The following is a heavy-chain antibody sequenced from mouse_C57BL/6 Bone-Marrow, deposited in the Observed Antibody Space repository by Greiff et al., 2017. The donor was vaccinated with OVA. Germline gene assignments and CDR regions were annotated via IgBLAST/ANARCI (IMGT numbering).Heavy chain of an antibody. CDR3: TRWLSNKCITTVVAKRYYFDY. J-gene: IGHJ2*01. D-gene: IGHD1-1*01. Sequence: VQLQESGAELVRPGASVTLSCKASGYTFTDYEMHWVKQTPVHGLEWIGAIDPETGGTAYNQKFKGKAILTADKSSSTAYMELRSLTSEDSAVYYCTRWLSNKCITTVVAKRYYFDYWGQGTTLTVSS. CDR1: GYTFTDYE. CDR2: IDPETGGT. V-gene: IGHV1-15*01.